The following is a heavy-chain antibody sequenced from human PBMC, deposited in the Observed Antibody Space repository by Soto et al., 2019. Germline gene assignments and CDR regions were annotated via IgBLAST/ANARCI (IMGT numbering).Heavy chain of an antibody. CDR3: AHRPRGLNLFDS. CDR1: GFSPSTSGLG. Sequence: QITFKESGPTPLRPTQTLTLTVTFSGFSPSTSGLGVGWIRQPPGKAMERLALIYWNDDKSYSPSLKARLTITKDTSKDQVALTMPNMAPVDTATYFCAHRPRGLNLFDSWGQGTLVTVSS. J-gene: IGHJ4*02. V-gene: IGHV2-5*01. CDR2: IYWNDDK.